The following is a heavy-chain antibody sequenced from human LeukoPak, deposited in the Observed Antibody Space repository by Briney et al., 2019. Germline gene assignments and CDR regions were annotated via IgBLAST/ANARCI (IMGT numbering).Heavy chain of an antibody. D-gene: IGHD6-13*01. CDR1: GYTFTGYY. Sequence: ASMKVSCKASGYTFTGYYMHWVRQAPGQGLEWMGWINPNSGGTNYAQKFQDRVTMTRDTSISTAYMELSRLRSDDTAVYYCARVFSSSWYGSGGRPYYYMDVWGKGTTVTISS. CDR2: INPNSGGT. J-gene: IGHJ6*03. CDR3: ARVFSSSWYGSGGRPYYYMDV. V-gene: IGHV1-2*02.